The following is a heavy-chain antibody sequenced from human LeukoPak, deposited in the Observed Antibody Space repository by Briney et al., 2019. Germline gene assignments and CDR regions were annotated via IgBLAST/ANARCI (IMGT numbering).Heavy chain of an antibody. Sequence: KAGGSLRLSCAASGFTFSDYYMSWIRQAPGKGLEWVSYISSSGSTIYYADSVKGRFTTSRDNAKNSLYLQMNSLRAEDTAVYYCASTRDSSGYYPHYFDYWGQGTLVTVSS. V-gene: IGHV3-11*01. CDR2: ISSSGSTI. CDR3: ASTRDSSGYYPHYFDY. J-gene: IGHJ4*02. D-gene: IGHD3-22*01. CDR1: GFTFSDYY.